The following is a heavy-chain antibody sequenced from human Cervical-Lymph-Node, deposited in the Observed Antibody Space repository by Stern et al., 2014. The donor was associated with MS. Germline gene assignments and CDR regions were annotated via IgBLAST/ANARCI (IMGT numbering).Heavy chain of an antibody. J-gene: IGHJ5*02. V-gene: IGHV1-69*04. D-gene: IGHD2-15*01. CDR2: IIPMLGLP. Sequence: QDQLVESGAEVKKPGSSVNVSCKASGGTFSSSYAITWMRQAPGQGLEWMGRIIPMLGLPNYAQKCQGRVTITADTSTSTAYMELSSLRSEDTAVYYCARGVVTNRAAATLHNLFEPWGQGTLVTVSS. CDR3: ARGVVTNRAAATLHNLFEP. CDR1: GGTFSSSYA.